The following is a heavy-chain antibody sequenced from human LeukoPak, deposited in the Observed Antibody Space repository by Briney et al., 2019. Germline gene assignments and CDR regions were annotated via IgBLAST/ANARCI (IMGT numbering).Heavy chain of an antibody. CDR3: AKDGPLHNYYYHMDV. J-gene: IGHJ6*03. Sequence: GGSLRLSCAASGFTFDSYGMNWVRQAPGKGLEWVSGISGSGVYTYYADSVKGRFTISRDNSKNTLYLVMNSLRSDDTAMYYCAKDGPLHNYYYHMDVWGKGTTATVSS. D-gene: IGHD2-21*02. CDR1: GFTFDSYG. CDR2: ISGSGVYT. V-gene: IGHV3-23*01.